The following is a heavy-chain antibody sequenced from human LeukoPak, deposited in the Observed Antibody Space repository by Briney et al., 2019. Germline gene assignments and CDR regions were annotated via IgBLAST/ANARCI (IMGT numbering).Heavy chain of an antibody. CDR2: INQYGSEK. D-gene: IGHD6-13*01. CDR1: EFIFSGYW. Sequence: QAGGSLRLSCAASEFIFSGYWMTWVRQAPGKGLEWVANINQYGSEKQYVASVRGRFTISRDNAKNSLYLQMNSLRVEDRAVYYCARDGFVGAADYWGQGTLVTVSS. CDR3: ARDGFVGAADY. J-gene: IGHJ4*02. V-gene: IGHV3-7*01.